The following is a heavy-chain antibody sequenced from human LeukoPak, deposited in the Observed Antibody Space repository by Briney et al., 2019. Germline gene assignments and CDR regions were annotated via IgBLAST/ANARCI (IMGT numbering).Heavy chain of an antibody. V-gene: IGHV4-39*07. CDR1: GASISSSTLY. J-gene: IGHJ6*03. Sequence: SETLSLTCTVSGASISSSTLYWGWIRQPPGKGLQWIGSIFESGSINYNPSLKSRVTISVDTSKNQFSLKLSSVTAADTAVYYCARGFQMAARPIFHYYYYMDVWGKGTTVTVSS. D-gene: IGHD6-6*01. CDR3: ARGFQMAARPIFHYYYYMDV. CDR2: IFESGSI.